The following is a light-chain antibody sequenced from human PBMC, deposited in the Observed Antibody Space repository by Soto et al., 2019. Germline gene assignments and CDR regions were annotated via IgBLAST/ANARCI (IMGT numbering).Light chain of an antibody. CDR1: QSVSSN. J-gene: IGKJ1*01. CDR2: GAS. Sequence: EIVMTQSPATLSVSPGERATLSCRASQSVSSNLAWYQQKPGQAPRLLIYGASTRATGIPARFSGSGSGTEFTLTISSLQSADFAVYYCQQYNNWPPWTFGPGTKVEIK. CDR3: QQYNNWPPWT. V-gene: IGKV3-15*01.